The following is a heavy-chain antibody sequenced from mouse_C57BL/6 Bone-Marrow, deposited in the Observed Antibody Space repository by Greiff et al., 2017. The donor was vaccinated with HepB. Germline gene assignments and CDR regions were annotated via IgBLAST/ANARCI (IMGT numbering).Heavy chain of an antibody. J-gene: IGHJ2*01. V-gene: IGHV1-26*01. CDR1: GYTFTDYY. Sequence: VQLQQSGPELVKPGASVKISCKASGYTFTDYYMNWVKQSHGKSLEWIGDINPNNGGTSYNQKFKGKATLTVDKSSSTAYMELRSLTSEDSSVYYCARAYCGSSYGAGDYWGQGTTLTVSS. CDR3: ARAYCGSSYGAGDY. D-gene: IGHD1-1*01. CDR2: INPNNGGT.